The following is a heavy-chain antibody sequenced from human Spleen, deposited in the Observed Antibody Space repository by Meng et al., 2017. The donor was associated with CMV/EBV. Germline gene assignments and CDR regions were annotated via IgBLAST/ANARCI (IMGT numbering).Heavy chain of an antibody. Sequence: QVQLQDAGPGLVKPSQTLSLTCTVSGGASSSGSYYWSWIRQPAGKGLEWIGRIYTSGSTNSNPSLKSRVTMSVDTSKNQFSLKLSSVTAADTAVYYCARETGGYGSGSVDYWGQGTLVTVSS. V-gene: IGHV4-61*02. CDR2: IYTSGST. D-gene: IGHD3-10*01. J-gene: IGHJ4*02. CDR3: ARETGGYGSGSVDY. CDR1: GGASSSGSYY.